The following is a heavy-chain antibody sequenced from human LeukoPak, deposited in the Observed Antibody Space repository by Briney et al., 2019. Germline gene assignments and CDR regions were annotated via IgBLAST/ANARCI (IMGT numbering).Heavy chain of an antibody. CDR1: GGSISSYY. D-gene: IGHD3-9*01. Sequence: SETLSLTCTVSGGSISSYYWSWIRQPPGKGLEWIGYIYYSGSTNYNPSLKSRVTISVDTSKNQFSLKLSSVTAADTAVYYCARHKETLTGRDAFDIWGQGTKVTVSS. J-gene: IGHJ3*02. V-gene: IGHV4-59*08. CDR3: ARHKETLTGRDAFDI. CDR2: IYYSGST.